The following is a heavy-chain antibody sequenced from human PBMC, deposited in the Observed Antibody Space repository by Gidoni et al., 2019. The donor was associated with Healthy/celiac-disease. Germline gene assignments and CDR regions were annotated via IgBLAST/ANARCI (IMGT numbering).Heavy chain of an antibody. V-gene: IGHV1-69*01. CDR1: GGTFSSYA. Sequence: QVQLVQSGAEVKKPGSSVKVSCKASGGTFSSYAISWVRQAPGQGLEWRGGIIPIFGTANYAQKVQGRVTITADESTSTADMELSSLRSEDTAVYYCARDGIAAAGTHWFDPWGQGTLVTVSS. CDR3: ARDGIAAAGTHWFDP. CDR2: IIPIFGTA. J-gene: IGHJ5*02. D-gene: IGHD6-13*01.